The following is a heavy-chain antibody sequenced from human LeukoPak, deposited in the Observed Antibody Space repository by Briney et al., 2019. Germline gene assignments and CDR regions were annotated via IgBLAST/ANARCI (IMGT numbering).Heavy chain of an antibody. D-gene: IGHD3-22*01. CDR2: IYYSGSS. Sequence: SETLSLTCTVSGGSISSRSYYWGWIRQPPGKGLEWIGSIYYSGSSYNNPSLKSRVTISVDTSKDQFSLKLSSVTAADTAVYFCARQRTDDSSGSLDYWGQGTLVTVSS. CDR3: ARQRTDDSSGSLDY. CDR1: GGSISSRSYY. J-gene: IGHJ4*02. V-gene: IGHV4-39*07.